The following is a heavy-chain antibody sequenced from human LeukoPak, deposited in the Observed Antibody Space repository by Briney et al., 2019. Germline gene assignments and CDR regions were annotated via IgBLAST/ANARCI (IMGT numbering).Heavy chain of an antibody. Sequence: GGSLRLSCAASGFTVSSNYMSWVRQAPGKGLEWVSVIYSGGSTYYADSVKGRFTISRDNSQNTVSLQVNNLRTEDTALYYCAKTALSDASGHYYYMDVWGKGTTVTVSS. D-gene: IGHD3-3*01. CDR1: GFTVSSNY. J-gene: IGHJ6*03. CDR2: IYSGGST. V-gene: IGHV3-53*05. CDR3: AKTALSDASGHYYYMDV.